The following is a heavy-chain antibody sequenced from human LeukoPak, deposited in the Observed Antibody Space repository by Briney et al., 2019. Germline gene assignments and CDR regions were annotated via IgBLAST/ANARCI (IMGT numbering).Heavy chain of an antibody. CDR1: GFTFSSYT. Sequence: GGSLRLSCAASGFTFSSYTMHWVRQAPGKGLEWVAVTSYDGGNKYYADSVKGRFAISRDNSNNTLYLQMNTLRTEDTAVYYCAGPYTSGWSLGLRSWGQGTLVTVSS. J-gene: IGHJ5*02. CDR3: AGPYTSGWSLGLRS. D-gene: IGHD6-19*01. CDR2: TSYDGGNK. V-gene: IGHV3-30*09.